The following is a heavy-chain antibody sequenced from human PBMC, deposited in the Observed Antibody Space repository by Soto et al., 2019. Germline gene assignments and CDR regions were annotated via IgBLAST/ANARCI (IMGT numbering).Heavy chain of an antibody. Sequence: QVQLQESGPGLVKPSETLSLTCTVSGASISRDHWNWIRQPPGKGLEWIGEYSGSTNYNPSLKSRVAISVDTSKNLFSLNLSSVTTADSAVYFCATETSGGGGRGYWGQGTLVTVSS. D-gene: IGHD3-16*01. CDR3: ATETSGGGGRGY. V-gene: IGHV4-59*12. CDR1: GASISRDH. J-gene: IGHJ4*02. CDR2: EYSGST.